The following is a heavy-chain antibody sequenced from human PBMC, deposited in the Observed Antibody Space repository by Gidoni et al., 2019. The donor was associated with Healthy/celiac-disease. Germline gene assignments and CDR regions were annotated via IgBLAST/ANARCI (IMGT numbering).Heavy chain of an antibody. CDR1: GFTFSSYW. D-gene: IGHD2-8*02. J-gene: IGHJ4*02. V-gene: IGHV3-7*01. CDR3: ARPLHYCTGGVCYFDYFDY. Sequence: EVQLVESGGGLVQPGGSLRLSCAASGFTFSSYWMSWVRQAPGKGLEWVANIKQDGSEKYYVDSVKGRFTISRDNAKNSLYLQMNSLRAEDTAVYYCARPLHYCTGGVCYFDYFDYWGQGTLVTVSS. CDR2: IKQDGSEK.